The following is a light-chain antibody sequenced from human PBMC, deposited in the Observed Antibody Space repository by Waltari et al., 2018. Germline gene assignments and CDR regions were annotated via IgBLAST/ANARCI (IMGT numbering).Light chain of an antibody. CDR2: GAS. V-gene: IGKV3-20*01. CDR1: QSVSSTY. Sequence: ELVLTQSPGTLSLSPGEGATVSCRASQSVSSTYLAWYQHKPGQAPRLLIYGASKRATGTPDRFSGSGSGTDFTLTISRLETEDFAVYYCQHYGTSSYTFGQGTKLEIK. J-gene: IGKJ2*01. CDR3: QHYGTSSYT.